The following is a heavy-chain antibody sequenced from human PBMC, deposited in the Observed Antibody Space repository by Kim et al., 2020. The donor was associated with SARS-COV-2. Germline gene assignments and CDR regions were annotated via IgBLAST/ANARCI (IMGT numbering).Heavy chain of an antibody. D-gene: IGHD1-20*01. CDR2: ISSSGSTI. Sequence: GGSLRLSCAASGFTFSSYEMNWVRQAPGKGLEWVSYISSSGSTIYYADSVKGRFTISRDNAKNSLYLQMNSLRAEDTAVYYCARDRGIRYYYYGMDVWGQGTTVTVSS. CDR3: ARDRGIRYYYYGMDV. CDR1: GFTFSSYE. V-gene: IGHV3-48*03. J-gene: IGHJ6*02.